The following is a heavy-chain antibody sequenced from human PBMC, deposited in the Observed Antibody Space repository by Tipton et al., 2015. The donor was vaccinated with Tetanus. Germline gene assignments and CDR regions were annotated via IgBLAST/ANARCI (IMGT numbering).Heavy chain of an antibody. D-gene: IGHD3-22*01. CDR3: ARDLEDYYDSSGYYTDDAFDI. J-gene: IGHJ3*02. CDR2: ISAYNGNT. V-gene: IGHV1-18*04. CDR1: GYTFTSYG. Sequence: QVQLVQSGAEVRKPGASVKVSCKASGYTFTSYGISWVRQAPGQGLEWTGWISAYNGNTNYALKLQGRVTMTTDTSTSTAYMELRSLRSDDTAVYYCARDLEDYYDSSGYYTDDAFDIWGQGTMVTVSS.